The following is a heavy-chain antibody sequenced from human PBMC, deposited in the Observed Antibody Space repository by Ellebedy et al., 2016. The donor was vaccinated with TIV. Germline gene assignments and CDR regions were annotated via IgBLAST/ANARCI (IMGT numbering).Heavy chain of an antibody. CDR2: IYPGDSET. CDR1: GYTFTSYW. D-gene: IGHD3-22*01. J-gene: IGHJ4*02. V-gene: IGHV5-51*01. Sequence: GESLKISCKTSGYTFTSYWIGWVRQMPGKGLEWMGIIYPGDSETRYNPSFQGQVTISADKSISTAYLQWSSLKASDTAMYYRARRYDGSGYVDFWGQGTLVTVSS. CDR3: ARRYDGSGYVDF.